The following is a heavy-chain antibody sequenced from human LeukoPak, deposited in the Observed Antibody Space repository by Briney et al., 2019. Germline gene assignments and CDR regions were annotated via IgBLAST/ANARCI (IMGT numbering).Heavy chain of an antibody. D-gene: IGHD4/OR15-4a*01. J-gene: IGHJ4*02. CDR2: IKQGGSER. Sequence: GGSLRLPCAAFGFTFSDHWMSWVRQAPGKGLEWVADIKQGGSERNYVDSVKGRFTISRDDAKNSLYLQMNSLRADDSAVYYCARGPPYGDQSDFLDYWGQGTLVTVSS. CDR3: ARGPPYGDQSDFLDY. V-gene: IGHV3-7*01. CDR1: GFTFSDHW.